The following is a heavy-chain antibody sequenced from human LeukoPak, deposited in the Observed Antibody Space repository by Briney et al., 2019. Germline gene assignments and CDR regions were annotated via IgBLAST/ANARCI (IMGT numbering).Heavy chain of an antibody. Sequence: SETLSLTCTVSGGSINSYYWSWIRPPPAKGLEWIGYIYYSGSTNHNPSLKSRGTMSVDTSKNQFSLKLSSVTAADTAVYYCARIRYSNYSLDYWGRGTLVTVSS. CDR1: GGSINSYY. CDR2: IYYSGST. D-gene: IGHD4-11*01. CDR3: ARIRYSNYSLDY. V-gene: IGHV4-59*01. J-gene: IGHJ4*02.